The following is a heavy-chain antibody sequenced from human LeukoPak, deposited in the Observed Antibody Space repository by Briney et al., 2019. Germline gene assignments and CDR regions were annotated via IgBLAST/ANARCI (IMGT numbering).Heavy chain of an antibody. V-gene: IGHV3-23*01. Sequence: GGSLRLSCTASGFTFSSYGMSRVRQAPGKGLEWVSGISSSGGGTYYADSVKGRFTISRDNSKNTLYLQMNSLRGEDTAVYYCAKVVGYTSSWYFDYWGQGTLVTVSS. CDR1: GFTFSSYG. CDR2: ISSSGGGT. J-gene: IGHJ4*02. CDR3: AKVVGYTSSWYFDY. D-gene: IGHD6-13*01.